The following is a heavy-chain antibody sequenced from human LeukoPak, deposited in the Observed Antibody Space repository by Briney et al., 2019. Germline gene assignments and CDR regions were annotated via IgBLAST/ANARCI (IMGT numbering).Heavy chain of an antibody. CDR2: ISGSGGST. CDR1: GFTFSSYA. J-gene: IGHJ4*02. V-gene: IGHV3-23*01. Sequence: GRSLRLSCAASGFTFSSYAMSWVRQAPGKGLEWISAISGSGGSTYYADSVKGRFTISRDNSKNTLYLQMNSLRAEDTAVYYCAKDQDGDQAGWGQGTLVTVSS. CDR3: AKDQDGDQAG. D-gene: IGHD4-17*01.